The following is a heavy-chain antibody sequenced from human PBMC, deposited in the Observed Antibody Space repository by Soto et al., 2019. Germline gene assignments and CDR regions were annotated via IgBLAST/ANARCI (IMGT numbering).Heavy chain of an antibody. CDR3: ASEGQIVATMFAFDI. Sequence: GGSLRLSCAASGFTFSSYSMNWVRQAPGKGLEWVSSISSSSYIYYADSVKGRFTISRDNAKNSLYLQMNSLRAEDTAVYYCASEGQIVATMFAFDIWGQGTMVTVSS. CDR1: GFTFSSYS. CDR2: ISSSSYI. V-gene: IGHV3-21*01. J-gene: IGHJ3*02. D-gene: IGHD5-12*01.